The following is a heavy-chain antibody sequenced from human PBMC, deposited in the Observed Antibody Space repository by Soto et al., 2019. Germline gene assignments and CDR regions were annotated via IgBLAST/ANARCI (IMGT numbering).Heavy chain of an antibody. CDR3: ALAGPDPLNFSYPDV. J-gene: IGHJ6*03. CDR2: INPSGGRT. Sequence: QVQLVQSGDEVKKPGASVKVSCKASAYTSTNYYIHWVRQAPGQGLEWMGIINPSGGRTSYPQKFRGRVTMARDTSTSGLSMEFRSLSSEDTAVCYCALAGPDPLNFSYPDVGGKGTGVTVCS. V-gene: IGHV1-46*03. CDR1: AYTSTNYY.